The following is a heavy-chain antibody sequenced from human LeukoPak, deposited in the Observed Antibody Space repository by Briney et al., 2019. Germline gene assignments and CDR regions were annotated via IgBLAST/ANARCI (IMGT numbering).Heavy chain of an antibody. V-gene: IGHV4-59*08. CDR2: VYYTGST. J-gene: IGHJ4*02. Sequence: PSETLSPTCSVSGGSFSTYYWTWIRQPPGKGLEYIGYVYYTGSTNYNPSLQSRVAISIDTSKNQFSLKLRSVTAADTAVYFCARIDADLLDSWGQGTLVAVSS. CDR1: GGSFSTYY. CDR3: ARIDADLLDS.